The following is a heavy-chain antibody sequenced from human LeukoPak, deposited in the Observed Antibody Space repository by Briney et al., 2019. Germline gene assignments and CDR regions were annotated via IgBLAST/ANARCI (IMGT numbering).Heavy chain of an antibody. CDR3: ARGDKSSGWDPEYYYMDG. D-gene: IGHD6-19*01. J-gene: IGHJ6*03. V-gene: IGHV4-38-2*02. CDR2: IYHSGST. CDR1: GYSISSGYY. Sequence: SETLSLTCTVSGYSISSGYYWGWIRQPPGKGLEWIGSIYHSGSTYYNPSLKSRVTISVDTSKNQFSLKLSSVTAADTAVYYCARGDKSSGWDPEYYYMDGWGKGTTVTVSS.